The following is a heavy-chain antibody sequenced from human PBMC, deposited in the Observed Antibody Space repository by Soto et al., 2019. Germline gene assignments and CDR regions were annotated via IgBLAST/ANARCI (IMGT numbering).Heavy chain of an antibody. J-gene: IGHJ4*02. Sequence: EVQLVESGGGLVKAGGSLRLSCAASGFSFSNVWMSWVRQAPGKGLEWVGRIKSKTDGGTTDYAAPVRGRFTISRDDSKNTLYVQMNSLKTEDTAVYYCTTRFWGSPTHFDYWGQGTLVTVSS. D-gene: IGHD3-16*01. CDR2: IKSKTDGGTT. V-gene: IGHV3-15*05. CDR3: TTRFWGSPTHFDY. CDR1: GFSFSNVW.